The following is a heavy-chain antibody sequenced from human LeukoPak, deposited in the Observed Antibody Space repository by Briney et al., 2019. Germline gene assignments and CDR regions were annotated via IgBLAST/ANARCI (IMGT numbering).Heavy chain of an antibody. D-gene: IGHD2-8*01. Sequence: GGSLRLSCATSGFPFSDFSMSWVRQAPGKGLEWVSTTNSGGTSTYYAESVKGRFTISRDNSRNTLYLQMSSLRVEDTAVYYCAKQSYARSLGEGGPGTLVSVSS. CDR1: GFPFSDFS. V-gene: IGHV3-23*01. CDR2: TNSGGTST. J-gene: IGHJ4*02. CDR3: AKQSYARSLGE.